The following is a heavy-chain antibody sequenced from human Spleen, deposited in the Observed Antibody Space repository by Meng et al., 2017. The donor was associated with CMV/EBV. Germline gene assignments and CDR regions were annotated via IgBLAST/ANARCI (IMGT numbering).Heavy chain of an antibody. V-gene: IGHV4-34*01. J-gene: IGHJ4*02. CDR2: INHSGST. CDR3: ARATGQIAAAGTCFDY. Sequence: YGGSFSGYYWSWIRQPPGKGLEWIGEINHSGSTNYNPSLKSRVTISVDTSKNQFSLKLSSVTAADTAVYYCARATGQIAAAGTCFDYWGQGTLVTVSS. CDR1: GGSFSGYY. D-gene: IGHD6-13*01.